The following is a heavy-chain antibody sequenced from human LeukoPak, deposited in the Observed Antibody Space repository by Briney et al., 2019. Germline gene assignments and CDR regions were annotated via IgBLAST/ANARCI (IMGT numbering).Heavy chain of an antibody. D-gene: IGHD3-22*01. CDR3: ARQGPTYYDSSGYYYAEDYYMDV. CDR2: ISAYNGNT. CDR1: GYTFTSYG. Sequence: GASVKVSCEASGYTFTSYGISWVRQAPGQGLEWMGWISAYNGNTNYAQKLQGRVTMTTDTSTSTAYMELRSLRSDDTAVYYCARQGPTYYDSSGYYYAEDYYMDVWGKGTTVTVSS. V-gene: IGHV1-18*01. J-gene: IGHJ6*03.